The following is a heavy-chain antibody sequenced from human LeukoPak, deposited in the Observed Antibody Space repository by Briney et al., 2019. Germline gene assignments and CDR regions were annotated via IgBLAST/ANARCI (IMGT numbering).Heavy chain of an antibody. CDR2: ISAYNGNT. V-gene: IGHV1-18*01. J-gene: IGHJ3*02. D-gene: IGHD6-19*01. CDR3: ARDWSIAVYGTVTDAFDI. Sequence: ASVKVSCKASGYTFTSYGISWVRQAPGQGLEWMGWISAYNGNTNYAQKLQGRVTMTTDTSTSTAYMELRSLKSDDTAVYYCARDWSIAVYGTVTDAFDIWGQGTMVTVSS. CDR1: GYTFTSYG.